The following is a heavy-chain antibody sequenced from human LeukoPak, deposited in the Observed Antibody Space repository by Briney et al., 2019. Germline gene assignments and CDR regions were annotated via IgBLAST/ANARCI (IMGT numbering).Heavy chain of an antibody. CDR3: AKTSAAAGTGTTKLVRHYDY. J-gene: IGHJ4*02. CDR1: GFTVSSNY. CDR2: IYSGGST. D-gene: IGHD6-13*01. V-gene: IGHV3-53*01. Sequence: GGSLRLSCAASGFTVSSNYMSWVRQAPGKGLEWVSVIYSGGSTYYADSVKGRFTISRDNSKNTLYLQMNSLRAEDTAVYYCAKTSAAAGTGTTKLVRHYDYWGQGTLVTVSS.